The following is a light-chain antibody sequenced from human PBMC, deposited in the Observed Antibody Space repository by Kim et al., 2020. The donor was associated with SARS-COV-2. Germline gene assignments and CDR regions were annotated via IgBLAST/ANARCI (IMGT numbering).Light chain of an antibody. V-gene: IGLV3-1*01. CDR2: RDT. Sequence: SVSPGQTASISCSGDNLDYKYVCWYHQKPGQSPVVVIYRDTERPSGIPERFSGSNSGNTATLTISGTQALDEGDYYCQAWDSSEAVFGGGTQLTVL. CDR3: QAWDSSEAV. CDR1: NLDYKY. J-gene: IGLJ3*02.